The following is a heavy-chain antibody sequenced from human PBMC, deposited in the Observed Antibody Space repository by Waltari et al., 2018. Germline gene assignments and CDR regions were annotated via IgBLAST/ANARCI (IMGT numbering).Heavy chain of an antibody. D-gene: IGHD6-6*01. V-gene: IGHV1-46*01. Sequence: QVQLVQPGAEVKKPGASVKVSCKESGFTFTSYYIHWLRQAPGQGLEWMGLINPSGDTTTFAQKFQGGVTLTKDTSTTTIYMELTSLRSEDTAVYFCARGSGRPDFDYWGQGTLVTVSS. CDR2: INPSGDTT. J-gene: IGHJ4*02. CDR1: GFTFTSYY. CDR3: ARGSGRPDFDY.